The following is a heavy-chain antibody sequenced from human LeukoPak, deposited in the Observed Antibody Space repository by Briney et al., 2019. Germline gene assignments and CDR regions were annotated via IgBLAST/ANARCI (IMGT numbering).Heavy chain of an antibody. CDR2: IYYSGST. CDR3: ARLPYYGSGVFDY. CDR1: GGSISSSSYY. D-gene: IGHD3-10*01. Sequence: SETLSLTCTVSGGSISSSSYYWGWIRQPPGKGLEWIGSIYYSGSTYYNPSLKSRVTISVDTSKNQFSLKLSSVTAADTAVYYCARLPYYGSGVFDYWGQGTLVTVSS. V-gene: IGHV4-39*01. J-gene: IGHJ4*02.